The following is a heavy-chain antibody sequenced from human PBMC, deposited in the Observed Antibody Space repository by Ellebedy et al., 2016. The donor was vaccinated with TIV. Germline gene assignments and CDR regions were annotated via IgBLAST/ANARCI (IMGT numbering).Heavy chain of an antibody. CDR3: VKGSIAVTGTCFDS. D-gene: IGHD6-13*01. CDR1: GFTFDYFA. V-gene: IGHV3-9*01. Sequence: SLKIPCAASGFTFDYFAMHWVRQAPGLGLEWVSGISWHSCSMHYTDSVKGRFTISRDNAKNSLYLQMHSLRAEDTAFYYCVKGSIAVTGTCFDSWGQGTLVTVSS. CDR2: ISWHSCSM. J-gene: IGHJ4*02.